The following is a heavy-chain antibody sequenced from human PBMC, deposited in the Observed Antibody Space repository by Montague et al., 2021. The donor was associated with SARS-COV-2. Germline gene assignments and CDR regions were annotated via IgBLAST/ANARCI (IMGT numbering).Heavy chain of an antibody. CDR2: IYSDGSRI. CDR3: AGASGYPIRGMDV. Sequence: SLRLSCPASEFSFRRDWINWVRQGPGKGLVWVSRIYSDGSRIDYADSVKGRFTISRDNARNTVFLQMNSLRVEDAAVYYCAGASGYPIRGMDVWGQGTTVTVSS. D-gene: IGHD5-12*01. CDR1: EFSFRRDW. V-gene: IGHV3-74*01. J-gene: IGHJ6*02.